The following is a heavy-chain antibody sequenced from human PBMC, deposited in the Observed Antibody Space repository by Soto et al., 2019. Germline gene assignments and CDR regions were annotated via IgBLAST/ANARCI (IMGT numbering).Heavy chain of an antibody. Sequence: EVQLLESGGGLVQPGGSLRLSCAASGFTFSSYAMSWVRQAPGKGLEWVSAISGSGGSTYYADSVKGRFTISRDNSKNTLYLKMNSLRAEDTAVYYCAKDLGDDYVWGSYRFEDYWGQGTLVTVSS. J-gene: IGHJ4*02. CDR2: ISGSGGST. CDR1: GFTFSSYA. CDR3: AKDLGDDYVWGSYRFEDY. D-gene: IGHD3-16*02. V-gene: IGHV3-23*01.